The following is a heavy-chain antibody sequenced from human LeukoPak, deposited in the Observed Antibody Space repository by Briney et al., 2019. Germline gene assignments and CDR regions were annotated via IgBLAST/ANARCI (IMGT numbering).Heavy chain of an antibody. CDR2: INHSGST. V-gene: IGHV4-34*01. CDR3: ASVSPGDY. CDR1: GGPFSGYY. Sequence: PSETLSLTCAVYGGPFSGYYWSWIRQPPGKGLEWIGEINHSGSTNYNPSLKSRVTISVDTSKNQFSLKLSSVTAADTAVYYCASVSPGDYWGQGTLVTVSS. J-gene: IGHJ4*02.